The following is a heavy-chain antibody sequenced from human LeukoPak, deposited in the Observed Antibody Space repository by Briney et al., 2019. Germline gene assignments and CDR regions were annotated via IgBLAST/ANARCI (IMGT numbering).Heavy chain of an antibody. CDR3: ARGAMVIAAAGKGWFDP. V-gene: IGHV1-69*13. J-gene: IGHJ5*02. CDR2: IIPIFGTA. CDR1: GGTFSSYA. D-gene: IGHD6-13*01. Sequence: GASVKVSCEASGGTFSSYAISWVRQAPGQGLEWMGGIIPIFGTANYAQKFQGRVTITADESTSTAYMELSSLRSEDTAVYYCARGAMVIAAAGKGWFDPWGQGTLVTVSS.